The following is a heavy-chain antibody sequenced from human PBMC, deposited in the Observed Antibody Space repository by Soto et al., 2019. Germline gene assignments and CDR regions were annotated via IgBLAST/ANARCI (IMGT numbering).Heavy chain of an antibody. V-gene: IGHV1-46*01. CDR1: GYTFTSYY. D-gene: IGHD4-4*01. J-gene: IGHJ6*02. CDR2: INPSGGST. Sequence: ASVKVSCKASGYTFTSYYMNWVLQAPGQGLEWMGIINPSGGSTSYAQKFQGRVTMTRDTSTSTVYMELSSLRSEDTAVYYCARSTTVRSYYYYGMDVWGQGTTLTVSS. CDR3: ARSTTVRSYYYYGMDV.